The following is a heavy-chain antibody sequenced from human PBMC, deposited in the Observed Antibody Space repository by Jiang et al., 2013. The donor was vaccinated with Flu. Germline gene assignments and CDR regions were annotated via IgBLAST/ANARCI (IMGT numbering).Heavy chain of an antibody. CDR1: GFTFSRYD. J-gene: IGHJ6*02. D-gene: IGHD5-18*01. Sequence: SGFTFSRYDMNWVRQAPGKGLKWISYISSSDDTIYYADSVKGRFTISRDNAKNSLYLQMNSLRAEDTAVYYCARDRGYSYGNFYGMDVWGQGTTVTVSS. V-gene: IGHV3-48*03. CDR2: ISSSDDTI. CDR3: ARDRGYSYGNFYGMDV.